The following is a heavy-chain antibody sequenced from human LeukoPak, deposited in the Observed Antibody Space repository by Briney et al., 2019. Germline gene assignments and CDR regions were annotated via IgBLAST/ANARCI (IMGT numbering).Heavy chain of an antibody. CDR1: GFTFSSYG. D-gene: IGHD3-22*01. V-gene: IGHV3-30*02. Sequence: GGSLRLSCAASGFTFSSYGMHWVRQAPGKGLEWVAFIRYDGSNKYYADSVKGRFTISRDNSKNTLYLQMNGLRAEDTAVFYCAIPYYYDSSGPWYFDLWGRGTLVTVSS. CDR2: IRYDGSNK. J-gene: IGHJ2*01. CDR3: AIPYYYDSSGPWYFDL.